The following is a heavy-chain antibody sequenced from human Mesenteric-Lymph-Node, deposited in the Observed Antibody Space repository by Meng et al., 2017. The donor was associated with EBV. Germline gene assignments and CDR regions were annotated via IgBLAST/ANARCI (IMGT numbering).Heavy chain of an antibody. V-gene: IGHV4-39*07. CDR3: ARGWTLTYCGA. D-gene: IGHD2-21*01. Sequence: QRQLQESGPGLVKPSETLSLTCTVSGGSISSGRYYWVWIRQPPGKGLEWIGSIYYSGSAHHNPSLKSRVTISVDTSKHQFSLKLSSVTAADTAVYYCARGWTLTYCGAWGQGTLVTVSS. J-gene: IGHJ4*02. CDR1: GGSISSGRYY. CDR2: IYYSGSA.